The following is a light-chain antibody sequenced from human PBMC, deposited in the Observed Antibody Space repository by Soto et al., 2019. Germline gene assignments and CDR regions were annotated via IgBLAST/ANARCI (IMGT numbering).Light chain of an antibody. CDR1: SSDVGAYNY. Sequence: QSALTQPASVSGSPGQSITISCTGTSSDVGAYNYVSWYQQHPGKAPKLMIYEVSNRPSGVSNRFSGSKSGNTASLTISGLQAEDEGDYYCSSYTSGSTGVFGGGNKLTVL. CDR2: EVS. J-gene: IGLJ3*02. CDR3: SSYTSGSTGV. V-gene: IGLV2-14*01.